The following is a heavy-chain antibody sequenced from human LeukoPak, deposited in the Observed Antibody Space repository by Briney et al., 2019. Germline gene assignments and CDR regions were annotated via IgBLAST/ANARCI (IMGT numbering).Heavy chain of an antibody. D-gene: IGHD3-22*01. Sequence: PGGSLRLSCAASGFTFSSYSMNWVRQAPGKGLEWVSYISSSSSTIYYADSVKGRFTISRDNAKNSLYLQMNSLRAEDTAVYYCARGSDKYYYDSSGYPAPNKFDYWGQGTLVTVSS. V-gene: IGHV3-48*04. CDR3: ARGSDKYYYDSSGYPAPNKFDY. J-gene: IGHJ4*02. CDR2: ISSSSSTI. CDR1: GFTFSSYS.